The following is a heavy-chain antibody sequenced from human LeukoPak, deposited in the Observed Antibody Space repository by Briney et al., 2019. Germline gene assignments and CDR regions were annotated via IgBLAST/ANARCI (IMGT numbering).Heavy chain of an antibody. CDR3: ARDRRYDTIIDY. J-gene: IGHJ4*02. CDR2: IYTSGST. Sequence: PSQTLSLTCTVSGGSISRGSYYWSWIRQPAGKGLEWIGRIYTSGSTNYNPSLKSRVTISVDTSKNQFSLKLSSVTAADTAVYYCARDRRYDTIIDYWGQGTLVTVSS. CDR1: GGSISRGSYY. D-gene: IGHD3-22*01. V-gene: IGHV4-61*02.